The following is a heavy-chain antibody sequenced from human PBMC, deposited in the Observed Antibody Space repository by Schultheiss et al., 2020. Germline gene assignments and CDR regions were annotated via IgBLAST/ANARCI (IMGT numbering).Heavy chain of an antibody. CDR3: ARLTSGYQNFYFSYYVDV. CDR1: GFTFSDSW. CDR2: IKRDGSEI. Sequence: GESLKISCAASGFTFSDSWMNWVRQAPGKGLEWVADIKRDGSEIYYVDSVKGRFTISRDNSKNSLYLQMNSLGADDTAVYYCARLTSGYQNFYFSYYVDVWGKGTTVTVSS. D-gene: IGHD3-22*01. J-gene: IGHJ6*03. V-gene: IGHV3-7*01.